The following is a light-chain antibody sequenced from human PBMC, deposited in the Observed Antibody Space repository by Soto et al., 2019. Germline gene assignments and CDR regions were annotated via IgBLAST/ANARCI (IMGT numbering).Light chain of an antibody. CDR2: EAS. V-gene: IGKV3-11*01. J-gene: IGKJ4*01. CDR3: QQHINWPLT. Sequence: DIVLTQSPATLSFSPGERATLSCRASQTVSSSLAWYQQKPGQAPRLIIYEASNRATGIPARFSGSGSGADFTLTISSLEPEDVALYYCQQHINWPLTLGGGTKVDIK. CDR1: QTVSSS.